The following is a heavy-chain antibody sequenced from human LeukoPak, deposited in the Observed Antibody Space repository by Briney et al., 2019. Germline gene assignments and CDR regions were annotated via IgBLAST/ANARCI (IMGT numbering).Heavy chain of an antibody. V-gene: IGHV4-34*01. CDR2: INHSGST. Sequence: LETLSLTCAVYGGSFSGYYWSWIRQPPGKGLEWIGEINHSGSTNYNPSLKSRVTISVGTSKNQFSLKLSSVTAADTAVYYCARGGDIVVVVAATGAFDIWGQGTMVTVSS. J-gene: IGHJ3*02. CDR1: GGSFSGYY. D-gene: IGHD2-15*01. CDR3: ARGGDIVVVVAATGAFDI.